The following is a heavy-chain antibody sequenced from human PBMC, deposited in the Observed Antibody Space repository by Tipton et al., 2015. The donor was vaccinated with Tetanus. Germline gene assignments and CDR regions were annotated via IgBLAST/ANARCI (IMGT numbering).Heavy chain of an antibody. D-gene: IGHD2-2*01. J-gene: IGHJ6*02. CDR3: ARDRIVVVPAAIYGMDV. CDR2: IYTSGST. V-gene: IGHV4-4*07. CDR1: GGSISSYY. Sequence: LRLSCTVSGGSISSYYWSWIRQPAGKGLEWIGRIYTSGSTNYNPSLKSRVTMSVDTSKNQFSLKLSSVTAADTAVYYCARDRIVVVPAAIYGMDVWGQGTTVTVSS.